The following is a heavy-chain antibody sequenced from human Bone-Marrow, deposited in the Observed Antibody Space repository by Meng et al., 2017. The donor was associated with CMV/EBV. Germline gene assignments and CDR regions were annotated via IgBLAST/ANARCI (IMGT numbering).Heavy chain of an antibody. J-gene: IGHJ4*02. Sequence: SGPTLVKPTQTLTLTCTFSGFSLSTSGVGVDWIRQAPGKALGWLALIYWNDDKRYSPSLKSRLTITKDTSNNHVVLTMTHIDPVDTATYYRAHSLLSHYYDSSGYVRSRRVPFDYWGQGTLVTVSS. V-gene: IGHV2-5*01. CDR3: AHSLLSHYYDSSGYVRSRRVPFDY. CDR2: IYWNDDK. D-gene: IGHD3-22*01. CDR1: GFSLSTSGVG.